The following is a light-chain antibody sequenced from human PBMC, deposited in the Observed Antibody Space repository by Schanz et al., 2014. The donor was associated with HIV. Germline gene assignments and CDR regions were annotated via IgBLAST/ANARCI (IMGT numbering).Light chain of an antibody. CDR2: KAS. CDR3: QQYDTYSRT. J-gene: IGKJ1*01. CDR1: QSNSNW. Sequence: DIQMTQSPSTLSAFVGDRVTITCRASQSNSNWLAWYQQKAGKAPKLLIYKASSLERGVPSRFSGSGSGTEFTLTISSLHPDDFATYYCQQYDTYSRTFGQGTKVEI. V-gene: IGKV1-5*03.